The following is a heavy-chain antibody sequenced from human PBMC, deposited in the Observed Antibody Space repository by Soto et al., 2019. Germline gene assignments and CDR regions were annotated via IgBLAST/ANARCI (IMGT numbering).Heavy chain of an antibody. CDR1: GGSITSSSHF. D-gene: IGHD6-25*01. J-gene: IGHJ5*02. CDR2: IYFTGNT. V-gene: IGHV4-39*01. CDR3: AGQTFTIAAASYGRSNWFDP. Sequence: SETLSLTCSASGGSITSSSHFWGWVRQPPGKGLAWIGTIYFTGNTYYTPSLKSRLTMSIDTWKNEFSLRLNSVTAADTAVYYCAGQTFTIAAASYGRSNWFDPWGTGTLVTVSS.